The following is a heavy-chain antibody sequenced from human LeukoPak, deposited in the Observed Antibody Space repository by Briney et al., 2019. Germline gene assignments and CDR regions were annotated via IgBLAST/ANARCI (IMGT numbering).Heavy chain of an antibody. CDR1: GFTISSYW. D-gene: IGHD4-23*01. CDR2: TNTDGSST. CDR3: YGANAEH. V-gene: IGHV3-74*03. J-gene: IGHJ1*01. Sequence: PGGSLRLSCAASGFTISSYWMHWVRQPPGKGLVWVSGTNTDGSSTMYADSVKGRFTIARDNAKNTLYLQMNSLRAEDTAVYYCYGANAEHWGQGTLVTVSS.